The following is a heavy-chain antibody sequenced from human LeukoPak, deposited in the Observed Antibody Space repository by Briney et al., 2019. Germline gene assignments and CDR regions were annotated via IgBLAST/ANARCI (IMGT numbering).Heavy chain of an antibody. J-gene: IGHJ5*02. Sequence: ASVKVSCKASGGTFSSYAISWVRQAPGQGLEWMGRIIPILGIANYAQKFQGRVTITADESTSTAYMELSSLRSEDTAVYYCARVSGIVVVPAARGWFDPWGQGTLVTVSS. D-gene: IGHD2-2*01. CDR3: ARVSGIVVVPAARGWFDP. CDR1: GGTFSSYA. V-gene: IGHV1-69*04. CDR2: IIPILGIA.